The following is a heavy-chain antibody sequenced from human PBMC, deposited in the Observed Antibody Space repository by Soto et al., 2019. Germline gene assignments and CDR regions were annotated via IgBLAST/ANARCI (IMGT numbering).Heavy chain of an antibody. J-gene: IGHJ6*02. Sequence: QVQLVQSGAEVKKPGASVKVSCKASGYTFTGYYMHWVRQAPGQGPEWMGWINPNSGGTNDAQKFQGWVTMTTDTSISTAYMELSRLRSDDTAVYYCAIGYSYGYGYYCYGMDAWGQGTTVTVSS. V-gene: IGHV1-2*04. CDR1: GYTFTGYY. CDR3: AIGYSYGYGYYCYGMDA. D-gene: IGHD5-18*01. CDR2: INPNSGGT.